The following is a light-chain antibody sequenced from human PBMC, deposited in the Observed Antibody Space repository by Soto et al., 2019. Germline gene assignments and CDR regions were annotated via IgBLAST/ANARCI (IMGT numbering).Light chain of an antibody. V-gene: IGLV1-40*01. CDR3: QSYDSSLSGSV. CDR1: SSNIGAGYD. J-gene: IGLJ3*02. Sequence: SVLTQPPSVSGAPGQRVTISCTGSSSNIGAGYDVHWYQQLPGTAPKLLIYGNSNRPSGVPDRFSGSKSGTSASLAITGLQAEDEADYYCQSYDSSLSGSVFGGGTKGTVL. CDR2: GNS.